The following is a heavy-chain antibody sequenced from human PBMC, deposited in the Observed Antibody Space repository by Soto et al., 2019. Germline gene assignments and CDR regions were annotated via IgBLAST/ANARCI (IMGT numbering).Heavy chain of an antibody. Sequence: QVQLVQSGAEVKKPGSSVKVSCKASGGTFSSSAISWVRQAPGQGLEWMGGIIPIFGTANYAQKLQGRVTITADESTSTAYMELSSLRCDYTAVYYCAIEEYGGNWDDAFDIWGQGTMVTVSS. CDR3: AIEEYGGNWDDAFDI. V-gene: IGHV1-69*12. J-gene: IGHJ3*02. D-gene: IGHD2-15*01. CDR1: GGTFSSSA. CDR2: IIPIFGTA.